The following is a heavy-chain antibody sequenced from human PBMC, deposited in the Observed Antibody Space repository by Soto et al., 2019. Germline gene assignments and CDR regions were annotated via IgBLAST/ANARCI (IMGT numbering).Heavy chain of an antibody. V-gene: IGHV4-59*01. CDR2: IYYSGST. J-gene: IGHJ5*02. CDR3: ARDLSHAWFRGVFSP. CDR1: GDSISGYY. Sequence: QVQLQESGPGLVKPSETLSLICTVSGDSISGYYWSWIRQPPGKGLEWIGYIYYSGSTNYNLSLKSRVTISVDTSKNQFSLNLSSVTAADTAVYYCARDLSHAWFRGVFSPWGRGTLVTVSS. D-gene: IGHD3-10*01.